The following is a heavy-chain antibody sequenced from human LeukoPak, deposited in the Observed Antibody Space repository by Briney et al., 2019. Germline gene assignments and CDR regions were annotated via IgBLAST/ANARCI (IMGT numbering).Heavy chain of an antibody. CDR3: ARDYNYSPRYSSSLGY. CDR1: GYTFTGYY. V-gene: IGHV1-2*02. CDR2: INPNSGGT. Sequence: GASVKVSCKASGYTFTGYYMHWVRQAPGQGLEWMGWINPNSGGTNYAQKFQGRVTMTRDTSISTAYMELSRLRSDDTAVYYCARDYNYSPRYSSSLGYWGQGTLVTVSS. J-gene: IGHJ4*02. D-gene: IGHD6-13*01.